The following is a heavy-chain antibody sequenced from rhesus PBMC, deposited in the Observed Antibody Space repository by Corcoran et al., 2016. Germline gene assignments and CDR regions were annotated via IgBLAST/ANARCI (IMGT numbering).Heavy chain of an antibody. CDR3: ARGFSYSGSFDY. J-gene: IGHJ4*01. CDR1: GDSVSSNSAT. V-gene: IGHV6-1*01. CDR2: TYYRSKCYN. D-gene: IGHD6-25*01. Sequence: QVQLQESGPGLVKPSQTLSLTCAISGDSVSSNSATWNWIRQSPSRGLEWLGRTYYRSKCYNYYAQSVQNRITNNPDTSKNQFSLQLNSVTPEDMAVYYCARGFSYSGSFDYWGQGVLVTVSS.